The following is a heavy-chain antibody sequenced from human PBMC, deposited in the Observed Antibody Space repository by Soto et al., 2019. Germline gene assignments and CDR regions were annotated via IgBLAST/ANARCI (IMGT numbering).Heavy chain of an antibody. J-gene: IGHJ4*02. V-gene: IGHV1-69*13. Sequence: SVKVSCKASGGTFSSYAISWVRQAPGQGLEWMGGIIPIFGTANYAQKFQGRVTITADGSTSTAYMELSSLRSEDTAVYYCARGRYSSSWTGVYWGQGTLVTVSS. D-gene: IGHD6-13*01. CDR1: GGTFSSYA. CDR3: ARGRYSSSWTGVY. CDR2: IIPIFGTA.